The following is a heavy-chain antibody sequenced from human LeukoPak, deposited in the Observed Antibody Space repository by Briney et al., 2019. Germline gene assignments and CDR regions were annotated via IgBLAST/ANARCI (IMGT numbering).Heavy chain of an antibody. V-gene: IGHV3-23*01. Sequence: GGSLRLSCAASRFTFSTYWMHWVRQAPGKGLEWVSAISGSGGTTFYADSVKGRFTISRDNSKDTLYLQMNSLRAEDTAVYYCAKATHNWNPFDPWGQGTLVTVSS. CDR3: AKATHNWNPFDP. CDR2: ISGSGGTT. J-gene: IGHJ5*02. D-gene: IGHD1-1*01. CDR1: RFTFSTYW.